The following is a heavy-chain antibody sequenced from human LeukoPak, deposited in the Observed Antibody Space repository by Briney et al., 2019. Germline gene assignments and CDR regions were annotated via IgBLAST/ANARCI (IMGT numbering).Heavy chain of an antibody. Sequence: GGSLGLSCAASGFTFGSYAMNWVRQAPGKGLEWVSSISSGSSFIYYADSVKGRFTIARDNAKNSLYLQMNSLRPEDTAIYYCVRDQGGERWFDPWGQGTLVTVSS. CDR3: VRDQGGERWFDP. D-gene: IGHD3-16*01. V-gene: IGHV3-21*01. J-gene: IGHJ5*02. CDR2: ISSGSSFI. CDR1: GFTFGSYA.